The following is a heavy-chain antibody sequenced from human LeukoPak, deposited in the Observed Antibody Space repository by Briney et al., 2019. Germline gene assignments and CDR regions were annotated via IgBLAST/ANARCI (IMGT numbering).Heavy chain of an antibody. V-gene: IGHV1-2*02. Sequence: ASVKVSCKASGYTFTGYYMHWVRQAPGQGLGWMGWINPNSGGTNYAQKFQGRVTMTRDTSISTAYMELSRLRSDDTAVYYCARVGYFTMINRYYFDYWGQGTLVTVSS. J-gene: IGHJ4*02. CDR2: INPNSGGT. CDR1: GYTFTGYY. CDR3: ARVGYFTMINRYYFDY. D-gene: IGHD3-22*01.